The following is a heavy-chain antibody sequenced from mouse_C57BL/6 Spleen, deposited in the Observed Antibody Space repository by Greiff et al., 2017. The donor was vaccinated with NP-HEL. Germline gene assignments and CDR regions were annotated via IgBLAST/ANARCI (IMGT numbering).Heavy chain of an antibody. J-gene: IGHJ4*01. CDR3: ARGITTVVAHYAMDY. V-gene: IGHV1-82*01. CDR1: GYAFSSSW. D-gene: IGHD1-1*01. Sequence: QVQLQQSGPELVKPGASVQISCKASGYAFSSSWMNWVKQRPGKGLEWIGRIYPGDGDTTYNGKFKGKATLTADKSASTAYMQLSSLTSEDSAVYFCARGITTVVAHYAMDYWGQGTSVTVSS. CDR2: IYPGDGDT.